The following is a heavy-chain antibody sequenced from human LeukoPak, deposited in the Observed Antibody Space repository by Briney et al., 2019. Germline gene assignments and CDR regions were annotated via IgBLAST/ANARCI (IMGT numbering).Heavy chain of an antibody. CDR3: ARDPLFQAYDI. J-gene: IGHJ3*02. CDR2: INPDGSEK. CDR1: GFTFTTSW. Sequence: GGSLRLSCTASGFTFTTSWMTWVRQAPGKGLEWVANINPDGSEKNCVDSMRGRSTISRDNAKSSLYLQMNSLRDEDTAVYYCARDPLFQAYDIWGQGTMVTVSS. V-gene: IGHV3-7*03.